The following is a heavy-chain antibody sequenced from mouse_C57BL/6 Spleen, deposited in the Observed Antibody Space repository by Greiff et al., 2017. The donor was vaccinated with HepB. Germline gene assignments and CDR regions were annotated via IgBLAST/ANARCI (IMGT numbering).Heavy chain of an antibody. Sequence: VQLQQSGAELVRPGASVTLSCKASGYTFTDYEMHWVKQTPVHGLEWIGAIDPETGGTAYNQKFKGKAILTADKSSSTAYMELRSLTSEDSAVYYCTNSMVLAFDFDYWGQGTTLTVSS. J-gene: IGHJ2*01. V-gene: IGHV1-15*01. CDR3: TNSMVLAFDFDY. CDR2: IDPETGGT. D-gene: IGHD1-1*02. CDR1: GYTFTDYE.